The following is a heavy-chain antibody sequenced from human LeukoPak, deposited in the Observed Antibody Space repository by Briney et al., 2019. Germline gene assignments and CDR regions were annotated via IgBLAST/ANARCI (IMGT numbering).Heavy chain of an antibody. CDR2: ISGSGVST. J-gene: IGHJ4*02. Sequence: GGSLRLSCAALGFTVSRTYMSWVRQAPGKGLEWVAGISGSGVSTNHADSVTGRFTISRDNSRNTLYLQMNSLRVEDTAVYYCATVGWVAGTTLQNFHHWGQGTLVTVSS. CDR3: ATVGWVAGTTLQNFHH. CDR1: GFTVSRTY. V-gene: IGHV3-23*01. D-gene: IGHD1-1*01.